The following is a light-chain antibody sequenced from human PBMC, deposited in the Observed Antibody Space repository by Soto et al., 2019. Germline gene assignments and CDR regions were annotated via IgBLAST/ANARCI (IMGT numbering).Light chain of an antibody. CDR2: DAS. V-gene: IGKV3-11*01. CDR1: QSVSSY. J-gene: IGKJ1*01. CDR3: QQRSNWPWT. Sequence: IVLTQSPAPLSLSPGEIATLSCRASQSVSSYLAWYQQKPVQAHRLLIYDASNRATGIPARFSGSWSWTDVTLPISSLEHEDFAVYYCQQRSNWPWTFGQGTKVEIK.